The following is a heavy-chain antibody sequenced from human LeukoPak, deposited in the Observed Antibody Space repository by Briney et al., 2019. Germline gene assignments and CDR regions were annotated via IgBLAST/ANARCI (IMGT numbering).Heavy chain of an antibody. CDR1: GFTFSSSA. J-gene: IGHJ4*02. D-gene: IGHD3-10*01. Sequence: GGSLRLSCAASGFTFSSSAMSWVRQAPGKGLEWVSSVIGSGFTTHYADSVKGRFTISRDNAKNSLYLQMNSLRAEDTALYYCAKDMRRPPGFGESIVGFDYWGQGTLVTVSS. CDR3: AKDMRRPPGFGESIVGFDY. CDR2: VIGSGFTT. V-gene: IGHV3-23*01.